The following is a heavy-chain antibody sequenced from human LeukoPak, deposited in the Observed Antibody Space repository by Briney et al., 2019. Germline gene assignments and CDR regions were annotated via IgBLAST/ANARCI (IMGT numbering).Heavy chain of an antibody. CDR2: IYDDGST. CDR3: ARVEGVGASNEDY. D-gene: IGHD1-26*01. J-gene: IGHJ4*02. CDR1: GDSIRNSRYY. Sequence: SETLSLTCTVSGDSIRNSRYYWSWIRQAPGKGLEWVGSIYDDGSTYYSSTLKTRVTISGDPSKNEFSLTLTSVTAADTAVYYCARVEGVGASNEDYWGQGTLVIVS. V-gene: IGHV4-39*07.